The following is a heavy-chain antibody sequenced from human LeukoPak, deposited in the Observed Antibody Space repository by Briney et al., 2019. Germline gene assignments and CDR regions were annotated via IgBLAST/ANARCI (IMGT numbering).Heavy chain of an antibody. Sequence: SETLPLTCTVSGVSISSSSYYWAWIRQPPGKGLEYIVSYSGSTYYNPSLKSRVTISVDTQKQQFSLKLSSVTAADTAVYYCARSSYGEGSKPYWVEYWGQGTLVTVSS. J-gene: IGHJ4*02. CDR3: ARSSYGEGSKPYWVEY. CDR1: GVSISSSSYY. D-gene: IGHD3-10*01. V-gene: IGHV4-39*01. CDR2: YSGST.